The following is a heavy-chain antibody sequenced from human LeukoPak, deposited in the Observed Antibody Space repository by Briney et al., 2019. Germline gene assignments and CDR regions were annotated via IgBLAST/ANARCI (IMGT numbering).Heavy chain of an antibody. Sequence: GESLKISCQGSGYSFTSYWIGWVRPMPGRGLEWMGIIYPGDSDTRYSPSFQGQVTISADKSISTAYLQWSSLKASDTAMYYCARHHGTPTAGYYYYGMDVWGQGTTVTVSS. CDR2: IYPGDSDT. V-gene: IGHV5-51*01. CDR1: GYSFTSYW. J-gene: IGHJ6*02. CDR3: ARHHGTPTAGYYYYGMDV.